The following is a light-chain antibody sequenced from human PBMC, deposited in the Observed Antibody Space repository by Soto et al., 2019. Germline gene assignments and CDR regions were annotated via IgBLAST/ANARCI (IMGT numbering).Light chain of an antibody. V-gene: IGLV3-21*04. Sequence: SYELTQPPSVSVAPGKTARITCGGNNIGSKSVHWYQQKPGQAPVLVIYYDSDRPSGIPERFSGCNSGNTATLTIGMVEAGDEAHDYCQVWDSRSDPLYVFGTGTKVTVL. J-gene: IGLJ1*01. CDR1: NIGSKS. CDR2: YDS. CDR3: QVWDSRSDPLYV.